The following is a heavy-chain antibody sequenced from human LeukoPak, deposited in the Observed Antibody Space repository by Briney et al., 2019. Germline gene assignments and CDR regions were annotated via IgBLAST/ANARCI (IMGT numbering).Heavy chain of an antibody. CDR2: ISAYNGNT. CDR3: ARVPPTLGYCSGGSCYRYNWFDP. CDR1: GYTFTSYG. D-gene: IGHD2-15*01. J-gene: IGHJ5*02. Sequence: ASGKVSCKASGYTFTSYGISWVRQAPGQGLEWMGWISAYNGNTNYAQKLQGRVTMTTDTSTSTAYMELRSLRSDDTAVYYCARVPPTLGYCSGGSCYRYNWFDPWGQGTLVTVSS. V-gene: IGHV1-18*01.